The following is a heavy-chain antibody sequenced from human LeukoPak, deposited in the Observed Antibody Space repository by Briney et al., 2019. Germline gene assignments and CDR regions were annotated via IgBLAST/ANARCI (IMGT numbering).Heavy chain of an antibody. J-gene: IGHJ5*02. Sequence: GGSLRLSCAASGFTFSSYGMSWVRQAPGKGLEWVSAISGSGGSTYYADSVKGRFTISRDNSKNTLYLQMNSLRAEDTAVYYCARDNSVRDEAWWFNPWGQGTLVTVSS. V-gene: IGHV3-23*01. CDR2: ISGSGGST. CDR3: ARDNSVRDEAWWFNP. CDR1: GFTFSSYG. D-gene: IGHD5-24*01.